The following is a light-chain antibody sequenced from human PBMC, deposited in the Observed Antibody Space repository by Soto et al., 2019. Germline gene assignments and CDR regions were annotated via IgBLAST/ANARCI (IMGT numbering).Light chain of an antibody. CDR3: QQRSTWPPIT. V-gene: IGKV1-5*03. J-gene: IGKJ5*01. CDR2: KAS. CDR1: QSISIW. Sequence: DIPGGPSPATLTASVGGGGTVSSRRSQSISIWLAWYQQKPGKAPKILIYKASSLESGVPSRFSGSGSGTDFTLTISSLEPEDFAVYYCQQRSTWPPITFGQGTRLEIK.